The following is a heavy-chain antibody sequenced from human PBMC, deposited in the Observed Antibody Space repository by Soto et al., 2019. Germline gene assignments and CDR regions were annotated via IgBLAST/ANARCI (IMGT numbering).Heavy chain of an antibody. CDR2: IYYSGST. CDR3: ASQWTSVVTQAYFEM. V-gene: IGHV4-39*01. J-gene: IGHJ4*02. Sequence: SETLSLTCTVTRDSISSRSYHWGWIRQPPGKGLGWIGSIYYSGSTYNNPSLRSRVSMSFDTSKDQFSLKLKSVTAADTALYFCASQWTSVVTQAYFEMWGAGSLVTVGS. CDR1: RDSISSRSYH. D-gene: IGHD2-21*02.